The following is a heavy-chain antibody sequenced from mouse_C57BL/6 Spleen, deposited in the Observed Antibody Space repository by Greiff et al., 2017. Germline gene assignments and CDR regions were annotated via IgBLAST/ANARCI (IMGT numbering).Heavy chain of an antibody. Sequence: VQLQQSGPVLVKPGASVKMSCKASGYTFTDYYMNWVQQSHGKSLEWIGVINPYNGGTSYNQKFKGKATLTVDKSSSTAYMELNSLTSEDSAVYYCARRGYDYWYFDVWGTGTTVTVSS. J-gene: IGHJ1*03. CDR2: INPYNGGT. V-gene: IGHV1-19*01. CDR1: GYTFTDYY. CDR3: ARRGYDYWYFDV. D-gene: IGHD2-2*01.